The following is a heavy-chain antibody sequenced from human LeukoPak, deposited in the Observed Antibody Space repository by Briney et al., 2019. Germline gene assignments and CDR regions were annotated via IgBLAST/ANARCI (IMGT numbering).Heavy chain of an antibody. V-gene: IGHV3-7*01. CDR3: ARDSYRALEY. Sequence: GGSLRLSCAGSGFTFSSHWMNWVRRAPGKGLEWVAHINQDGSETYYVDSVKGRFTISRDNAKDSLYLQMHSLRAEDTAVYYCARDSYRALEYWGQGTLVTVSS. CDR2: INQDGSET. J-gene: IGHJ4*02. D-gene: IGHD1-14*01. CDR1: GFTFSSHW.